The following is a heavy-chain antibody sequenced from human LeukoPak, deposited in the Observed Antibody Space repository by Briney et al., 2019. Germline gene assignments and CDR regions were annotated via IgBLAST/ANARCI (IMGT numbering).Heavy chain of an antibody. Sequence: RWASVKVSCKASGYTFTSYGISWVRQAPGQGLEWMGWIRVYNGDTNYAQKLQGRVTMTTDTSTSTAYMELRSLRSDDTAVYYCATGYCSSTNCRIDYWGQGTLVSVSS. CDR1: GYTFTSYG. CDR2: IRVYNGDT. CDR3: ATGYCSSTNCRIDY. D-gene: IGHD2-2*03. V-gene: IGHV1-18*01. J-gene: IGHJ4*02.